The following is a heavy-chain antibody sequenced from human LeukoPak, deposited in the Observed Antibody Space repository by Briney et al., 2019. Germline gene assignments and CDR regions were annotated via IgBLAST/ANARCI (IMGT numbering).Heavy chain of an antibody. CDR3: ARGPGFLPGNSYGDYYFEY. CDR2: IIPIFNTA. Sequence: ASVKVSCKASGDTFSSYTIGWVRQAPGQGLEWMGGIIPIFNTANYAQNFQGRVTITTDESTTTAYMELSSLRSDDTAVYYCARGPGFLPGNSYGDYYFEYWGQGTLVTVSS. D-gene: IGHD5-18*01. CDR1: GDTFSSYT. V-gene: IGHV1-69*05. J-gene: IGHJ4*02.